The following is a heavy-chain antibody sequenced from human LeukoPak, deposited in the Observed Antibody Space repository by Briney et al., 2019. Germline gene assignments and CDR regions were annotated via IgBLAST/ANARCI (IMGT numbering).Heavy chain of an antibody. Sequence: GGSLRLSCATSGFTFGDYALTWVRQAPGQGLEWVGFIRGTTYGGTTEYAASVKGRFTISRDDSKTIAYLHMDGLKSEDTAIYYCARGGTGDLDYWGQGILVTVSS. CDR3: ARGGTGDLDY. CDR2: IRGTTYGGTT. CDR1: GFTFGDYA. D-gene: IGHD7-27*01. V-gene: IGHV3-49*04. J-gene: IGHJ4*02.